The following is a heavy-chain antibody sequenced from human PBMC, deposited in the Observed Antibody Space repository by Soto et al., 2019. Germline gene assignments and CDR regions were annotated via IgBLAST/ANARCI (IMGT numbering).Heavy chain of an antibody. J-gene: IGHJ4*02. CDR2: ISGSGAST. V-gene: IGHV3-23*01. CDR1: GFTFSSSA. CDR3: AKDQAQYCSSRRCPRAFDL. D-gene: IGHD2-2*01. Sequence: GGSLRLSCAASGFTFSSSAMNWVRQAPGKGLEWVSVISGSGASTYYADSVKGRFTISRDKSSSTVYLQMSSLRAEDTAIYFCAKDQAQYCSSRRCPRAFDLWGQGTLVTVSS.